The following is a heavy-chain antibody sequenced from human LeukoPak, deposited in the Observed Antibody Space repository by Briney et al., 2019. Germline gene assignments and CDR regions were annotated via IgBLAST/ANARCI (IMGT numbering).Heavy chain of an antibody. CDR1: GFTFTDYY. CDR3: ARDGHYDILTGYFQD. CDR2: ITSSGTTI. D-gene: IGHD3-9*01. V-gene: IGHV3-11*01. Sequence: GGSLRLSCAASGFTFTDYYMSWVRQAPGKGLEWVSYITSSGTTIYYADSVKGRFTISRDNAKNSLYLQMNSLRAEDTAVYYCARDGHYDILTGYFQDWGQGTLVTVSS. J-gene: IGHJ1*01.